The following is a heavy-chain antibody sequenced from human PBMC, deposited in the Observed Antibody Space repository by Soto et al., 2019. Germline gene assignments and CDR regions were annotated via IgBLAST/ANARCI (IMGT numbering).Heavy chain of an antibody. V-gene: IGHV1-69*13. CDR2: IIPIFGTA. Sequence: SVKVSCKASGGTFSSYAISWVRQAPGQGLEWMGGIIPIFGTANYAQKFQGRVTITADESTSTAYMELSSLRSEDTAVYYCASGGGSSSPEGYYYYGMDVWGQGTTVTVSS. CDR3: ASGGGSSSPEGYYYYGMDV. J-gene: IGHJ6*02. D-gene: IGHD6-13*01. CDR1: GGTFSSYA.